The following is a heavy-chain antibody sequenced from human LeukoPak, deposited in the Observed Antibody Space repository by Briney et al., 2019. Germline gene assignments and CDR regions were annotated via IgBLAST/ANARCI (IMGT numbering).Heavy chain of an antibody. D-gene: IGHD6-19*01. CDR1: GYTFTSYG. J-gene: IGHJ4*02. CDR2: ISAYNGNT. V-gene: IGHV1-18*01. Sequence: ASVKVSCKASGYTFTSYGINWVRQAPGQGLEWMGWISAYNGNTNYAQKLQGRVTMTTDTSTSTAYMEPGSLRSDDTAVYYCARGGTTGYSTGWIDYWGQGTLVTVSS. CDR3: ARGGTTGYSTGWIDY.